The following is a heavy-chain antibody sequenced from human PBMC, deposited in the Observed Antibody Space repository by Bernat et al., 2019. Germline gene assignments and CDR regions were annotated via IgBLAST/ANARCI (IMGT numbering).Heavy chain of an antibody. Sequence: QVQLVQSGAEVKKPGASVKVSCKASGYTFTSYGISWVRQAPGQGLEWMGWISAYNGNTNYAQKLQGRVTMTTDTSTSTAYMELRSMRSDDTAVYYCARDPVYFRFGELLAGFWYFDLWGRGTLVTVSS. V-gene: IGHV1-18*01. D-gene: IGHD3-10*01. J-gene: IGHJ2*01. CDR3: ARDPVYFRFGELLAGFWYFDL. CDR2: ISAYNGNT. CDR1: GYTFTSYG.